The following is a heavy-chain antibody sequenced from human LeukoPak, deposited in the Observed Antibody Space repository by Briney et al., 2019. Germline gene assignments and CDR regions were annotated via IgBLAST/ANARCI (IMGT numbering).Heavy chain of an antibody. Sequence: SQTLSFTGTVSGRSISGGGYSWSWIRQHTGKSLGWIGYIYYRGSTYYNPSINSRVSVSVDTSKNQFSLRPSSVTAADTAVYYYARDRGSGWPNDAFDIWGQGTMVTVSS. J-gene: IGHJ3*02. D-gene: IGHD6-19*01. V-gene: IGHV4-31*02. CDR3: ARDRGSGWPNDAFDI. CDR1: GRSISGGGYS. CDR2: IYYRGST.